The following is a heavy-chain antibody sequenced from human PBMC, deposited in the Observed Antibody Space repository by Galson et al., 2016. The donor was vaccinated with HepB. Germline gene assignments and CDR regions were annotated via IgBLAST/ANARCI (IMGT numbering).Heavy chain of an antibody. CDR1: GLTFSRYA. V-gene: IGHV3-30*04. D-gene: IGHD3-22*01. Sequence: SLRLSCAASGLTFSRYAMHWVRQAPGKGLEWVGVISYDGRNKYHADSVKGRFTISRDNSKNTLYLQMNSLRTEDTAVYYCARAVTMIVVGTYGMDVWGQGTTVTVSS. J-gene: IGHJ6*02. CDR2: ISYDGRNK. CDR3: ARAVTMIVVGTYGMDV.